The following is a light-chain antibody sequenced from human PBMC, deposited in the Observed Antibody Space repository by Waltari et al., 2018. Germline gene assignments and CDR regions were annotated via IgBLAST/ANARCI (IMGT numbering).Light chain of an antibody. V-gene: IGLV3-21*03. CDR3: QVWDGDADHPV. CDR1: DIRDKT. J-gene: IGLJ2*01. CDR2: DDT. Sequence: YELTQPPSVSVAPGKTAKISCGGHDIRDKTVHWYQQKPGQAPVLVIYDDTLRPSGIPRRIAGSDTATLTIARVEAGDEAVYYCQVWDGDADHPVFGGGTKLTVL.